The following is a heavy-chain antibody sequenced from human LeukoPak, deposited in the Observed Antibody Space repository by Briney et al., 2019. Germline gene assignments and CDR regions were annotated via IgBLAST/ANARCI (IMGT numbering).Heavy chain of an antibody. J-gene: IGHJ4*02. CDR2: LSGSGDTT. CDR3: AKDRSLTLPTFERSGYYYY. CDR1: GFTFSDYY. D-gene: IGHD3-22*01. Sequence: GGSLRLSCAASGFTFSDYYMSWVRQAPGKGLEWVSSLSGSGDTTYYADSVKGRFTISRDNSNNTLYLQMNSLRAEDTALYYCAKDRSLTLPTFERSGYYYYWGQGTLVTVSS. V-gene: IGHV3-23*01.